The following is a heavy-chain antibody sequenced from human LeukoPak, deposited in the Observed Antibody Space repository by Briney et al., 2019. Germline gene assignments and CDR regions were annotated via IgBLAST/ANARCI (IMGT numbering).Heavy chain of an antibody. CDR2: ISYEGSKK. V-gene: IGHV3-30-3*01. D-gene: IGHD2-8*02. J-gene: IGHJ3*02. CDR1: GSTFSAYA. Sequence: GGSLRLSCAASGSTFSAYAMHWVRQAPGKGLEWVAGISYEGSKKYYADPVKGRFTISRDSSKNTLNLQMNSLRAEDTALYYCARDDVTTNGGVIADSRLFDIWGQGTMVTVSS. CDR3: ARDDVTTNGGVIADSRLFDI.